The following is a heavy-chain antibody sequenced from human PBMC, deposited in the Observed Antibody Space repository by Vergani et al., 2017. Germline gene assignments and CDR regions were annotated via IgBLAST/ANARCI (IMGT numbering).Heavy chain of an antibody. CDR3: AKHFRGWGIDY. V-gene: IGHV3-30*02. Sequence: QVQLVESGGGVVQRGGSLRLSCATSGFTLSNYDMQWIRQGPGKGLEFVAFIQFDGSNQYNADSVKGRFTLSRDFSKNTLYLQMNSLRTDDTATYYCAKHFRGWGIDYGGQGTQVIVSS. CDR1: GFTLSNYD. CDR2: IQFDGSNQ. D-gene: IGHD3-16*01. J-gene: IGHJ4*02.